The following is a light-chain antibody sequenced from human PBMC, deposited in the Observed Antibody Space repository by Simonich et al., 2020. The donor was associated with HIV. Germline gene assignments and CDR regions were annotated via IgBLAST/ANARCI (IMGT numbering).Light chain of an antibody. CDR3: QQYYGTPLT. CDR2: WAS. CDR1: QSVLYSSNNKIY. Sequence: DIVMTQSPDSLAVSLGERATLNCKSRQSVLYSSNNKIYLAWYQQRPGQPPRLLIYWASTRESGVPDRVSGSGSGTEFTLSISRLQAEDVAVYYCQQYYGTPLTFGGGTRVEIK. J-gene: IGKJ4*01. V-gene: IGKV4-1*01.